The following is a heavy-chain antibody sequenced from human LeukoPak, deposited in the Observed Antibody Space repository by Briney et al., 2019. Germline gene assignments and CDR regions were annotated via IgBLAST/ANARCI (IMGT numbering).Heavy chain of an antibody. CDR1: GYTFTGYY. CDR3: ARSPRFKLLWFGELLQTADY. CDR2: INPNSGGT. J-gene: IGHJ4*02. Sequence: GASVKVSCKASGYTFTGYYMHWVRQAPGQGLEWMGWINPNSGGTNYAQKFQGRVTMTRDTSISTAYMELSRLRSDDTAVYYCARSPRFKLLWFGELLQTADYWGQGTLVTVSS. D-gene: IGHD3-10*01. V-gene: IGHV1-2*02.